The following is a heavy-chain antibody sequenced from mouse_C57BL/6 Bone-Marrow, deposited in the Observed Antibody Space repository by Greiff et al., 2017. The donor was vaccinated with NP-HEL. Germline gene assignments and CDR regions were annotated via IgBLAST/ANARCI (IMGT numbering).Heavy chain of an antibody. J-gene: IGHJ2*01. CDR1: GYTFTSYG. Sequence: VQLLESGAELARPGASVKLSCKASGYTFTSYGISWVKQSTGQGLEWIGEIYPRSGNTYYNEKFKGKATLTAYKSSSTAYMERRSLTSEDTTVYVCAREGYYYGSSYGYWGQGNTLTVSS. CDR3: AREGYYYGSSYGY. D-gene: IGHD1-1*01. V-gene: IGHV1-81*01. CDR2: IYPRSGNT.